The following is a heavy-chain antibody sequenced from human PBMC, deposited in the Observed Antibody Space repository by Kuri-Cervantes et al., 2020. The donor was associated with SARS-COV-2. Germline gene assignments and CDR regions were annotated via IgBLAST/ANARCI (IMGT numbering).Heavy chain of an antibody. CDR2: INPSGGST. D-gene: IGHD3/OR15-3a*01. CDR3: ATGPGLVAQFDY. J-gene: IGHJ4*02. V-gene: IGHV1-46*01. Sequence: AAVNVSCKASGYSFTSYYMHWVRQGPGQGLEWMGIINPSGGSTSYAQKSQGRVTMTEDTSTDTAYMELRSLRSEDTAVYYCATGPGLVAQFDYWGQGTLVTVSS. CDR1: GYSFTSYY.